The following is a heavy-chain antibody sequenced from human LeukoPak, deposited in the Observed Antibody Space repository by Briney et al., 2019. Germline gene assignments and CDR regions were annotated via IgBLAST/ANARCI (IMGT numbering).Heavy chain of an antibody. CDR2: IKQDGREK. V-gene: IGHV3-7*03. J-gene: IGHJ5*02. CDR3: ARDGGLGATTNNWFDP. D-gene: IGHD5-12*01. Sequence: GSLRLSCAASGFTFSSYWMSWVRQAPGKGLEWVANIKQDGREKYYVDSVKGRFTISRDNAKNSLYLQMNSLRAEDTDVYYCARDGGLGATTNNWFDPWGQGTLVTVSS. CDR1: GFTFSSYW.